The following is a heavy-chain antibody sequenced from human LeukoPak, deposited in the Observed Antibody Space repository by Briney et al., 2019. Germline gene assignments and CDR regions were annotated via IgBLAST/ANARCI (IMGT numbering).Heavy chain of an antibody. Sequence: SETLSLTCTVSGVSISSSSYYWGWIRQPPGKGLEWIGSIYYSGSTNYNPSLKSRVTISVDTSKNQFSLKLSSVTAADTAVYYCARRGRDGYRYWGQGTLVTVSS. J-gene: IGHJ4*02. D-gene: IGHD5-24*01. V-gene: IGHV4-39*07. CDR2: IYYSGST. CDR1: GVSISSSSYY. CDR3: ARRGRDGYRY.